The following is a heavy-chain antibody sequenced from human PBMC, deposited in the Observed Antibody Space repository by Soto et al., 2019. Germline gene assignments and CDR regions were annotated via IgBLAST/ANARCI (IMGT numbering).Heavy chain of an antibody. CDR2: ISSSGSTI. V-gene: IGHV3-11*01. D-gene: IGHD2-2*01. Sequence: QVQLVESGGGLVKPGGSLRLSCAASGFTFSDYYMSWIRQAPGKGLEWVSYISSSGSTIYYADSVKGRFTISRDNXKXXLYLQMNSLRAEDTAVYYCARGPRYCISTSCYLGYWGQGTLVTVSS. CDR3: ARGPRYCISTSCYLGY. CDR1: GFTFSDYY. J-gene: IGHJ4*02.